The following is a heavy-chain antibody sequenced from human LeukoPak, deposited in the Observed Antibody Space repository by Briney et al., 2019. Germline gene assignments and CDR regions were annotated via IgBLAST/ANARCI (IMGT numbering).Heavy chain of an antibody. CDR3: AKDVSLVVVVAATLFDY. V-gene: IGHV3-30*18. D-gene: IGHD2-15*01. CDR2: ISYDGSNK. Sequence: GRSLRLSCAASGFTFSSYGMHWVRQAPGKGLEWVAVISYDGSNKYYADSVKGRFTISRDNSKNTLYLQMNSLRAEDTAVYYCAKDVSLVVVVAATLFDYWGQGTLVTVSS. J-gene: IGHJ4*02. CDR1: GFTFSSYG.